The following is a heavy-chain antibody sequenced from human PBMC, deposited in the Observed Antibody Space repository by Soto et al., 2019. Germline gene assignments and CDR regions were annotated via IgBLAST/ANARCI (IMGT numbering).Heavy chain of an antibody. CDR2: INWNSGSI. Sequence: GGSPGLSFAASGFTFDDYAMHWVRQAPGKGLEWVSGINWNSGSIGYADSVKGRFTISRDNAKTSLYLQMNSLRAEDTALYYCAKDRGSGSYAANYYYYGMDVWGQGTTVTVSS. V-gene: IGHV3-9*01. J-gene: IGHJ6*02. CDR1: GFTFDDYA. CDR3: AKDRGSGSYAANYYYYGMDV. D-gene: IGHD3-10*01.